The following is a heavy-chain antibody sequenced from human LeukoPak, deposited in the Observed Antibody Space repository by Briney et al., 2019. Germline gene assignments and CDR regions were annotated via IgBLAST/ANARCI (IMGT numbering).Heavy chain of an antibody. CDR3: ATIDSGWYDY. CDR2: FDPEDGET. D-gene: IGHD6-19*01. Sequence: GASVKVSCKASGYTFTGYYMHWGRQAPGKGLEWMGGFDPEDGETIYAQKFQGRVTMTEDTSTDTAYMELSSLRSEDTAVYYCATIDSGWYDYWGQGTLVTVSS. CDR1: GYTFTGYY. J-gene: IGHJ4*02. V-gene: IGHV1-24*01.